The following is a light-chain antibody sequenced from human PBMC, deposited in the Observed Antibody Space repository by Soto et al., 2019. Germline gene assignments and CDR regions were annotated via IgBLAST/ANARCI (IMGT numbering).Light chain of an antibody. CDR1: QSVSSSY. CDR3: QQYGSSFWT. V-gene: IGKV3-20*01. J-gene: IGKJ1*01. CDR2: GAS. Sequence: EIVLTQSPGTLSLSPGERATLSCRASQSVSSSYLAWYRQKPGQAPRLLIYGASSRATGIPDRFSGSGSGTDFTLTISRLEPEDFAVYYCQQYGSSFWTFGQGTKVDIK.